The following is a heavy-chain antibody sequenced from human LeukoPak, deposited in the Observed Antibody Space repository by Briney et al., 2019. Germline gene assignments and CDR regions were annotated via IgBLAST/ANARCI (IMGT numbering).Heavy chain of an antibody. CDR3: AREGSIPEYDSSPFFDY. CDR2: ISFDGANK. Sequence: GGSLRLSCAASGFAFNNFGMHWVRQAPGKGLEWVAVISFDGANKHYADSVRGRFSISRDNSKNTLYLQMNSLTTEDKAVYYCAREGSIPEYDSSPFFDYWGQGTLVTVSS. D-gene: IGHD6-6*01. J-gene: IGHJ4*02. CDR1: GFAFNNFG. V-gene: IGHV3-30*05.